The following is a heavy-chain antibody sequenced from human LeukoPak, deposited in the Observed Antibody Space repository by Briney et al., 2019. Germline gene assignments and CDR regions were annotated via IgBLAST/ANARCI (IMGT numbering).Heavy chain of an antibody. V-gene: IGHV1-69*06. CDR3: ARESPGELSAFDI. D-gene: IGHD3-10*01. Sequence: ASVKVSCKASGGTFSSYAISWVRQAPGQGLEWMGGIIPIFGTANYAQKFQGRVTITADKSTCTAYMELSSLRSEDTAVYYCARESPGELSAFDIWGQGTMVTVSS. CDR2: IIPIFGTA. CDR1: GGTFSSYA. J-gene: IGHJ3*02.